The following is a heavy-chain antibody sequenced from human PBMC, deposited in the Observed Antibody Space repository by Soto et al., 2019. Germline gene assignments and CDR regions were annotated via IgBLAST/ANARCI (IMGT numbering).Heavy chain of an antibody. Sequence: DVQLLESGGGLVQPGGSLRLSCAASGFTFNAYAMTWVRQAPGKGLEWVSAIGGSGGNRYYAGSVRGRFTISRDNSKDTVDLQMNSLRVEYTAVYYCARVASDYMNSVDHWGQGILVSVSS. D-gene: IGHD4-4*01. CDR3: ARVASDYMNSVDH. CDR2: IGGSGGNR. V-gene: IGHV3-23*01. J-gene: IGHJ4*02. CDR1: GFTFNAYA.